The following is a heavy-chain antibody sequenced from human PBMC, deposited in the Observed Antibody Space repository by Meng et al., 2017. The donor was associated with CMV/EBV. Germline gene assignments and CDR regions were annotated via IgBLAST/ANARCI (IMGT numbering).Heavy chain of an antibody. CDR1: GITVGSYA. Sequence: LCRAAEGITVGSYARRWLRQAPEKGGGWASAIRGSDGRKYDADAVKGRITISRDNSKNPLYLQINSQRAEDTAVYYCAKPMIVVVDWGQGTLVTVSS. CDR3: AKPMIVVVD. V-gene: IGHV3-23*01. CDR2: IRGSDGRK. D-gene: IGHD3-22*01. J-gene: IGHJ4*02.